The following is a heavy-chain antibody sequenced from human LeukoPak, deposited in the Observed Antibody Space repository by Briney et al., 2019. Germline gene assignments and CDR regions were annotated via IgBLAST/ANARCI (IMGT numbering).Heavy chain of an antibody. V-gene: IGHV3-20*04. D-gene: IGHD3-10*01. CDR3: ARWGSGSYYYFDY. Sequence: PGGSLRLSCAASGFXFDAYGLTWVRQAPGKGLEWVSGINWNGGGTGFADSVKGRFAISRDNAKNSLYLQMNSLRAEDTAFYYCARWGSGSYYYFDYWGQGTLVTVSS. J-gene: IGHJ4*02. CDR2: INWNGGGT. CDR1: GFXFDAYG.